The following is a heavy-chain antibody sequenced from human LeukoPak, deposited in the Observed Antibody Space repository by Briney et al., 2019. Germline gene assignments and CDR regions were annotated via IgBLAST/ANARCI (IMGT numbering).Heavy chain of an antibody. Sequence: PGGSPRLSCAASGFTFSSYEMNWVRQAPGKGLEWVSYIDSSGSTIYYADSVKGRFTISRDNAKNSLYLQMNSLRAEDTAVYYCARESGGFDPWGQGTLVTVSS. CDR3: ARESGGFDP. V-gene: IGHV3-48*03. J-gene: IGHJ5*02. D-gene: IGHD3-10*01. CDR1: GFTFSSYE. CDR2: IDSSGSTI.